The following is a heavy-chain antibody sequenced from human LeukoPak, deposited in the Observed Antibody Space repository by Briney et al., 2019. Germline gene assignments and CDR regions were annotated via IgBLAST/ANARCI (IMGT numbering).Heavy chain of an antibody. V-gene: IGHV4-4*07. Sequence: SETLSLTCTVSGDSISNFFWTWIRQPAGKGLEWIGRSYAPGTTNYATSLKSRVTMSIDTSKNQFSLKLKSVTAADTAMYYCARGLKWGSGSDWGLDYWGQGFLVTVSS. CDR2: SYAPGTT. D-gene: IGHD5-12*01. CDR1: GDSISNFF. J-gene: IGHJ4*02. CDR3: ARGLKWGSGSDWGLDY.